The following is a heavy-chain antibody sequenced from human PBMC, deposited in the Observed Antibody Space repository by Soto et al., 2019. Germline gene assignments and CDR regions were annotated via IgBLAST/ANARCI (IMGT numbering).Heavy chain of an antibody. J-gene: IGHJ6*02. CDR1: GGSISSKNNY. Sequence: SETLSLTCTVSGGSISSKNNYWGWVRQPPGKGLEWIGSIYYSGSTYYNPSLKSRVTISVDTSKNQFSLKLHSTTAADTAAYYCGTIPAPYYYNGAEVWGQGTTVTVSS. CDR3: GTIPAPYYYNGAEV. CDR2: IYYSGST. V-gene: IGHV4-39*01.